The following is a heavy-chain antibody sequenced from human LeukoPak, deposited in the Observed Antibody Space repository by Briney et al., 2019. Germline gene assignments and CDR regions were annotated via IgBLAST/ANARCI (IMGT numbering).Heavy chain of an antibody. V-gene: IGHV4-4*02. D-gene: IGHD2-2*01. Sequence: PSGPLSLTCAVSGGSISSSNRCSWVRQPPGKGLEWIGEIYHSGSTNYNPSLKSRVTISVDKSKNQFSLKLSSVTAADTAVYYCATLLCSSTTCYFAYWGQGTLVTVSS. CDR2: IYHSGST. J-gene: IGHJ4*02. CDR3: ATLLCSSTTCYFAY. CDR1: GGSISSSNR.